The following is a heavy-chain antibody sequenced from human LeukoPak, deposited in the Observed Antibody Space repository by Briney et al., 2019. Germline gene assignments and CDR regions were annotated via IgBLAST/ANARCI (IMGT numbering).Heavy chain of an antibody. CDR2: ISGSSTYT. V-gene: IGHV3-11*06. D-gene: IGHD1-26*01. Sequence: EPGGSLRLSCASSGFTFSDYYMSWIRQAPGKGLEWVSHISGSSTYTNYADSVKGRFTISRDNANNSLYLQMNSLTAEDTAVFYCARVGSRGYYFDYWGQGTLVGVSS. CDR1: GFTFSDYY. CDR3: ARVGSRGYYFDY. J-gene: IGHJ4*02.